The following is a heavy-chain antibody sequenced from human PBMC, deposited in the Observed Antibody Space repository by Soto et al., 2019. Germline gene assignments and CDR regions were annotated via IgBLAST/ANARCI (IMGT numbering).Heavy chain of an antibody. J-gene: IGHJ4*01. CDR2: VKSKNDGGTT. D-gene: IGHD3-22*01. CDR1: GFTFSNAW. Sequence: GGSLRLSCAASGFTFSNAWINWVRQAPGKGLEWVGRVKSKNDGGTTDFAAPVKGRFAISRDDSKNMVYLEMNSLQTEDTAIYYCTTDSYITSIIVRFDYWGHGTLVTVSS. CDR3: TTDSYITSIIVRFDY. V-gene: IGHV3-15*07.